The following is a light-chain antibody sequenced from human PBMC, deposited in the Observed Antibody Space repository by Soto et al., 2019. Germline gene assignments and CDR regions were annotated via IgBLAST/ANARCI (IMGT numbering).Light chain of an antibody. CDR1: SSNIGAGYE. CDR3: QSYDSSLSGYV. V-gene: IGLV1-40*01. Sequence: QSVLTQPPSVSEAPGQRVTISCTGSSSNIGAGYEAHWYQQVPGTAPKLLIYENNNRPSGVPDRFPGSKSGTSASLAITGLQAEDEDEYYCQSYDSSLSGYVFGTGTKLTVL. J-gene: IGLJ1*01. CDR2: ENN.